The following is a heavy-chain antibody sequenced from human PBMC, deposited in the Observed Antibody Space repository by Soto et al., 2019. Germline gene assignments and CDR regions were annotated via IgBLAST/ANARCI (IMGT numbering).Heavy chain of an antibody. V-gene: IGHV3-23*01. Sequence: GGSLRLSCAASGFTFSSYAMSWVRQAPGKGLEWVSAISGSGGSTYYADSVKGRFTISRDNSKNTLYLQMNSLRAEDTAVYYCAKDFVYDSSGYLTSFDDRGQGAMVTGSS. CDR2: ISGSGGST. CDR3: AKDFVYDSSGYLTSFDD. D-gene: IGHD3-22*01. J-gene: IGHJ4*02. CDR1: GFTFSSYA.